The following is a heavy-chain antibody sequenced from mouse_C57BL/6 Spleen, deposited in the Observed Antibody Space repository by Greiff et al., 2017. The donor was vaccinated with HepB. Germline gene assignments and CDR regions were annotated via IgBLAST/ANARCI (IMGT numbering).Heavy chain of an antibody. J-gene: IGHJ3*01. CDR1: GYTFTSYG. D-gene: IGHD1-1*01. CDR3: ARWPTYYGSSPAWFAY. V-gene: IGHV1-81*01. CDR2: IYPRSGNT. Sequence: QVQLQQSGAELARPGASVKLSCKASGYTFTSYGISWVKQRTGQGLEWIGEIYPRSGNTYYNEKFKGKATLTADKSSSTAYMELRSLTSEDSAVYFCARWPTYYGSSPAWFAYWGQGTLVTVSA.